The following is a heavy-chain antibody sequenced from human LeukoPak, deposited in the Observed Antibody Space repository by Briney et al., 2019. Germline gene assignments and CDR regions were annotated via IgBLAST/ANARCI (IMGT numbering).Heavy chain of an antibody. CDR2: ISGSGGST. D-gene: IGHD3-9*01. CDR3: AKGLTNLGDD. V-gene: IGHV3-23*01. Sequence: GGSLRLSCVSSGFSFSNYAMSWVRQAPGKGLEWVSSISGSGGSTHYVDSVKGRFTISRDKTKNTLYLQMNSLRPEDKAVYYCAKGLTNLGDDWGQGTLVTVSS. CDR1: GFSFSNYA. J-gene: IGHJ4*02.